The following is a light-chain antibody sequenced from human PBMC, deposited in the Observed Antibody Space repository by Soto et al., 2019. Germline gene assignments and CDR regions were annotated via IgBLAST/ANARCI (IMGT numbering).Light chain of an antibody. CDR1: QRISNSY. V-gene: IGKV3-20*01. CDR3: QQYARPPFA. CDR2: DAS. J-gene: IGKJ2*01. Sequence: EIVLTQSPGTLSLSPGERATLSCRASQRISNSYLAWYQQKPGQAPMLLLYDASSRTTGIPDRVGGSGSGTDFTLTISRLEPEDFAVYYCQQYARPPFAFGQGTKVEIK.